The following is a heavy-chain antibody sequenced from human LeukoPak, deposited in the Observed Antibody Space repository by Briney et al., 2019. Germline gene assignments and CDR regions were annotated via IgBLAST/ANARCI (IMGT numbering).Heavy chain of an antibody. CDR1: GFTFSSYA. CDR3: ARGGGVTFVDY. CDR2: ISYDGSNK. D-gene: IGHD3-16*01. Sequence: GGSLRLSCAASGFTFSSYAMHWVRQAPGKGLEWVAVISYDGSNKYYADSVKGRFTISRDNSKNTLYLRMNSLRAEDTAVYYCARGGGVTFVDYWGQGTLVTVSS. V-gene: IGHV3-30-3*01. J-gene: IGHJ4*02.